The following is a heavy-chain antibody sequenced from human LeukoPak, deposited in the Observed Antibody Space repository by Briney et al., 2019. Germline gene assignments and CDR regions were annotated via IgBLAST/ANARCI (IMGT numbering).Heavy chain of an antibody. V-gene: IGHV3-11*06. J-gene: IGHJ4*02. Sequence: GGSLRLSCAASGFTFSDYYMSWIRQAPGKGLEWVSYISGSGSHTTYADSVRGRFSISRDNAKNSLSLQVNSLRADDTAVYYCARVGSTVAAGTPDYWGQGTLVTVSS. CDR2: ISGSGSHT. CDR1: GFTFSDYY. D-gene: IGHD6-13*01. CDR3: ARVGSTVAAGTPDY.